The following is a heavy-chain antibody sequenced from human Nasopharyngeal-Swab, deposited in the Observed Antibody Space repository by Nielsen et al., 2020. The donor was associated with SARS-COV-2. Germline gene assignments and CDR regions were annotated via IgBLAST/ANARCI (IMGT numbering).Heavy chain of an antibody. V-gene: IGHV3-48*02. J-gene: IGHJ6*02. CDR3: AREYYDFWGGYIDYYYGMDV. D-gene: IGHD3-3*01. Sequence: GGSLRLSCAASGFTFSSYSMNWVRQAPGKGLEWVSYISSSSSTIYYADSVKGRFTISRDNAKNSLYLQMNSLRDEDTAVYYCAREYYDFWGGYIDYYYGMDVWGQGTTVTVSS. CDR2: ISSSSSTI. CDR1: GFTFSSYS.